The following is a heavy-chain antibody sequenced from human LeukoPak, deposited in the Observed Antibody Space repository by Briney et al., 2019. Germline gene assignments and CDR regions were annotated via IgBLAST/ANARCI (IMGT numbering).Heavy chain of an antibody. Sequence: ASVKVSCKASGYTFTSYGISWVRQATGQGLEWMGWISAYNGNTNYAQKLQGRVTMTTDTSTSTAYMELRSLRSDDTAVYYCARDPAPYYDFWSGYYTYFDYWGQGTLVTVSS. CDR2: ISAYNGNT. J-gene: IGHJ4*02. D-gene: IGHD3-3*01. CDR1: GYTFTSYG. V-gene: IGHV1-18*01. CDR3: ARDPAPYYDFWSGYYTYFDY.